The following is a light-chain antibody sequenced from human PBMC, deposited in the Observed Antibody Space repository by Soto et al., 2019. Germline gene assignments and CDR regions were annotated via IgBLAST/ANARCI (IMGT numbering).Light chain of an antibody. CDR3: QQLNSYPF. CDR2: AAS. J-gene: IGKJ5*01. Sequence: IQLTQSPSSLSASVGDRVTITCRASQGISSCLAWYQQKPGKAPNLLIYAASTLQSGVPSSFSGSGSGTDFTLTISSLQPEDFATYYCQQLNSYPFFGQGTRLEIK. CDR1: QGISSC. V-gene: IGKV1-9*01.